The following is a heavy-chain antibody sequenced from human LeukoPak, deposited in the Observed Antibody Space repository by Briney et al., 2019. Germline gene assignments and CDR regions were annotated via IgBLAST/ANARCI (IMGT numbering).Heavy chain of an antibody. CDR3: ARDTKSYYYYMDV. CDR1: GGSISSGGYY. V-gene: IGHV4-31*03. Sequence: SETLSLTCTVSGGSISSGGYYWSWIRQHPGKGLEWIGYIYYSGSTYYNPSLKSRVAISVDTSKNQFSLKLSSVTAADTAVYYCARDTKSYYYYMDVWGKGTTVTVSS. D-gene: IGHD2-8*01. J-gene: IGHJ6*03. CDR2: IYYSGST.